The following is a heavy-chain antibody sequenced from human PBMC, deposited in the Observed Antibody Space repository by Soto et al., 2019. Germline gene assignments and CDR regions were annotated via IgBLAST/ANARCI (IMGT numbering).Heavy chain of an antibody. Sequence: QVQLVQSGAEVKKPGASVKVSCKASGYTFTSYDLNWVRQATGQGLEWIGWMSPKTGNTGYAQKFQGRVTMTSNPSISTAYMELSSLTSEDTAVYFCTRGPPDWGFDYWGQGTLVPVSS. CDR3: TRGPPDWGFDY. CDR2: MSPKTGNT. V-gene: IGHV1-8*01. D-gene: IGHD7-27*01. CDR1: GYTFTSYD. J-gene: IGHJ4*02.